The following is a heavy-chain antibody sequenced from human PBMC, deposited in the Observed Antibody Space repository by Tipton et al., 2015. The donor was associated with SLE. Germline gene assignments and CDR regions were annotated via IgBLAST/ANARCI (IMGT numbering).Heavy chain of an antibody. J-gene: IGHJ4*02. D-gene: IGHD2-2*01. CDR1: EFTFSIYA. CDR3: ARIDYSAYCSSDNCYAADY. CDR2: ISNDGSNK. Sequence: SLRLSCVASEFTFSIYAMHWVRQAPGKGLEWVAVISNDGSNKYYADSVKGRFTASRDNSKNTLYLQLNSVRAEDTAVYHCARIDYSAYCSSDNCYAADYWGQGPLVIVSS. V-gene: IGHV3-30*04.